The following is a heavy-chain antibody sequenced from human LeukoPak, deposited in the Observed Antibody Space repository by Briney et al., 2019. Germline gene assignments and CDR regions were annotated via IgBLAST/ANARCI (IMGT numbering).Heavy chain of an antibody. D-gene: IGHD6-13*01. J-gene: IGHJ4*02. CDR3: AKVSLATAGNDY. V-gene: IGHV3-30*14. Sequence: GRPLRLSCAASGFTYTTYAMHWVRQAPGKGLEWVAVISDDGSNKYYADSVKGRFTISRDTSKNTLYLQMNSLRAEDTAVYYCAKVSLATAGNDYWGQGTLVTVSS. CDR2: ISDDGSNK. CDR1: GFTYTTYA.